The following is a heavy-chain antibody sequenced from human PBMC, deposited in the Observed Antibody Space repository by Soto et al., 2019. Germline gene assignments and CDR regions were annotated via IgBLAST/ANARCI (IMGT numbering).Heavy chain of an antibody. D-gene: IGHD6-13*01. CDR3: ARDYRSYSSSWYQDGN. J-gene: IGHJ4*02. CDR2: IIPIFGTA. V-gene: IGHV1-69*05. CDR1: GGTFSSYA. Sequence: QVQLVQSGAEVKKPGSSVKVSCKASGGTFSSYAISWVRQAPGQGLEWMGGIIPIFGTANYAQKFQGRVTITXXEXTXXAYMELRSLRSEDTAVYYCARDYRSYSSSWYQDGNWGQGTLVTVSS.